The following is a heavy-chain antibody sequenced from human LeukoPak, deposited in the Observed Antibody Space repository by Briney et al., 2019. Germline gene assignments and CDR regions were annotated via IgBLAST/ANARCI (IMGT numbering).Heavy chain of an antibody. CDR2: ISGSGGST. V-gene: IGHV3-23*01. CDR1: GFTFRNYA. D-gene: IGHD3-9*01. J-gene: IGHJ4*02. Sequence: GGSLRLSCAASGFTFRNYAMSWVRQAPGKGLEWVSVISGSGGSTHHSDSVKGRFTISRDNSKSTLYLQMNGLRAEDTAVYYCAKDQGGRYYDILAGYYPENFFDYWGQGTLVTVSS. CDR3: AKDQGGRYYDILAGYYPENFFDY.